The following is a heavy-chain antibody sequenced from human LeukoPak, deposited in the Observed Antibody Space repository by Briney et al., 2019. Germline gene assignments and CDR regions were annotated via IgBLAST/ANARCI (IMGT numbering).Heavy chain of an antibody. D-gene: IGHD2-2*01. J-gene: IGHJ4*02. Sequence: GGSLRLSCTASGFTFGDYAMSWVRQAPGKGLECVGFIRSKTYGGTTEYAASVKGRLTISRDDSKSIAYLQMNSLKAEDTAVYYCTRVGYCSTTSCYWFGYWGQGTLVTVSS. CDR1: GFTFGDYA. V-gene: IGHV3-49*04. CDR2: IRSKTYGGTT. CDR3: TRVGYCSTTSCYWFGY.